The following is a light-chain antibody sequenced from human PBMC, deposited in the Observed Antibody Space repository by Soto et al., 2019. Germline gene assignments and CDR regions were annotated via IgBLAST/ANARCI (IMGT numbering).Light chain of an antibody. Sequence: DIVLTQAPAPLSLSPGGRATPYCGCSQRVSGGFLAWYQQKPGQAPRLLIYDASSRAAGIPDRFSGSGSGTDFTLTISRLEPEDFAVYYCQQYDTSPRTFGQGTKVDIK. CDR3: QQYDTSPRT. V-gene: IGKV3D-20*01. J-gene: IGKJ1*01. CDR1: QRVSGGF. CDR2: DAS.